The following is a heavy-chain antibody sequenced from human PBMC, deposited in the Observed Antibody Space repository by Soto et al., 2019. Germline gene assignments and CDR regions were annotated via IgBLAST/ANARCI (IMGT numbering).Heavy chain of an antibody. J-gene: IGHJ6*02. CDR2: ISYDGSNK. V-gene: IGHV3-30*18. D-gene: IGHD6-13*01. Sequence: QVQLVESGGGVVQPGRSLRLSCAASGFTFSSYGMHWVRQAPGKGLEWVAVISYDGSNKYYADSVKGRFTISRDNSKNTLYLQMNSLRAEDTAVYYCAKDSYSSSWPYYYYVMDVWVQGTTVTVSS. CDR3: AKDSYSSSWPYYYYVMDV. CDR1: GFTFSSYG.